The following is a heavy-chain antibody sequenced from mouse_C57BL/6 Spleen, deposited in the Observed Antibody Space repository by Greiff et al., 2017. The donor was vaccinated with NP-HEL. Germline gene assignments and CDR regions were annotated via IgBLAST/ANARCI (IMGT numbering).Heavy chain of an antibody. D-gene: IGHD2-3*01. Sequence: VQLQQSGPELVKPGASVKISCKASGYTFTDYYMNWVKQSHGKSLEWIGDINPNNGGTSYNQKFKGKATLTVDKSSSTAYMELRSLTSEDSAVYYCASSDGYYLYYAMDYWGQGTSVTVSS. CDR3: ASSDGYYLYYAMDY. V-gene: IGHV1-26*01. CDR2: INPNNGGT. J-gene: IGHJ4*01. CDR1: GYTFTDYY.